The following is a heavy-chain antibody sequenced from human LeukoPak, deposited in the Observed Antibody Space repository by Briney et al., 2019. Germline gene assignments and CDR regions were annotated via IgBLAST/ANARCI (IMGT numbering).Heavy chain of an antibody. J-gene: IGHJ4*02. CDR2: IIPILGIA. CDR1: GGTFSSYA. V-gene: IGHV1-69*04. CDR3: ARNYYDSSGYYYPDY. D-gene: IGHD3-22*01. Sequence: SVKVSCKASGGTFSSYAISWVRQAPGQGLEWMGRIIPILGIANHAQKFQGRVTITADKSTSTAYMELSSLRSEDTAVYYCARNYYDSSGYYYPDYWGQGTLVTVSS.